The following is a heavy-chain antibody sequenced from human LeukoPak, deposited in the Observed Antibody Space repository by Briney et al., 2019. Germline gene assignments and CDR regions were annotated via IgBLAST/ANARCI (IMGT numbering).Heavy chain of an antibody. D-gene: IGHD4-17*01. CDR3: ARGHGDYYYGMDV. CDR2: IYYSGST. Sequence: PSQTLSLTCTVSGGSISSGDYYWSWIRQPPGKGPEWIGYIYYSGSTYYNPSLKSRVTISVDTSKNQFSLKLGSVTAADTAVYYCARGHGDYYYGMDVWGQGTTVTVSS. V-gene: IGHV4-30-4*01. CDR1: GGSISSGDYY. J-gene: IGHJ6*02.